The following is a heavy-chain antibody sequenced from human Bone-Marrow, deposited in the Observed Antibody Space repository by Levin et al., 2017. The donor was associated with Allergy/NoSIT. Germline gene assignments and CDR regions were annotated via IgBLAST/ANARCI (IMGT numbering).Heavy chain of an antibody. CDR1: GYGFTSYW. CDR3: ARHGDYYDNSGYYY. V-gene: IGHV5-51*01. CDR2: IYPGNSNT. J-gene: IGHJ4*02. Sequence: PGGSLRLSCKGSGYGFTSYWIGWVRLVPGQGLEWMGIIYPGNSNTRYSPSFQGQVTISADESISTAYLQWRSLRASDTAIYYCARHGDYYDNSGYYYWGQGTLVTVSS. D-gene: IGHD3-22*01.